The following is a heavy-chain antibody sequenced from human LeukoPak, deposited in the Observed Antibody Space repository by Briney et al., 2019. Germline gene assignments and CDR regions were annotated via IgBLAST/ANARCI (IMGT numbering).Heavy chain of an antibody. J-gene: IGHJ4*02. CDR3: ARGVRGSSIDY. V-gene: IGHV4-59*01. Sequence: PSETLSLTCTVSGGSISSYYWSWIRQPPGKGLEWVGYIYYSGSTNYNPSLKSRVTISVDTSKNQFSLKLSSVTAADTAVYYCARGVRGSSIDYWGQGTLVTVSS. CDR1: GGSISSYY. CDR2: IYYSGST. D-gene: IGHD6-6*01.